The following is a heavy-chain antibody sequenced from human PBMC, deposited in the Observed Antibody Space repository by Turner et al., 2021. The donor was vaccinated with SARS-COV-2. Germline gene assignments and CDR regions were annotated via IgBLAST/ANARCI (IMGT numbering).Heavy chain of an antibody. CDR1: VGSISRGDYY. J-gene: IGHJ4*02. D-gene: IGHD3-22*01. CDR3: ARHCPFYYDSSGYYSGTFDY. CDR2: IYYSGST. Sequence: QVQLQESGPGLVKPSQTLSLTCTFSVGSISRGDYYWSWIRQPPGKGLEWIGYIYYSGSTYYNPSLKSRVTISVDTSKNQFSLKLSSVTAADTAVYYCARHCPFYYDSSGYYSGTFDYWGQGTLVTVSS. V-gene: IGHV4-30-4*01.